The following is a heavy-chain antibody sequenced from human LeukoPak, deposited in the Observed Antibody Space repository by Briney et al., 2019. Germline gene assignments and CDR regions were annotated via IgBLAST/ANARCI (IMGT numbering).Heavy chain of an antibody. CDR1: GFTFSSYA. J-gene: IGHJ4*02. CDR2: ISGSGGST. Sequence: GGSLRLSCAASGFTFSSYAMSWVRQAPGKGLEWVSAISGSGGSTNYADSVKGRFTISRDNSKNTLYLQMNSLRAEDTAMYYCARERDNSGPFDYWGQGTLVTVSS. V-gene: IGHV3-23*01. D-gene: IGHD7-27*01. CDR3: ARERDNSGPFDY.